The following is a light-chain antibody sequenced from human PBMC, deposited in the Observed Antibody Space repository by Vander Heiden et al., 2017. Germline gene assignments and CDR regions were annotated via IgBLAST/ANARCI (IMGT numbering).Light chain of an antibody. CDR1: QTIHKW. CDR3: QQYYTFPWT. V-gene: IGKV1-5*01. CDR2: DAS. Sequence: DIQMTQSPSTLSTSVEDRVTISCRASQTIHKWLAWYQQKPGKAPELLIYDASTLQSGVPPRFSGAGSGTEFTLTISSLQPDDFATYYCQQYYTFPWTFGRGTKVDI. J-gene: IGKJ1*01.